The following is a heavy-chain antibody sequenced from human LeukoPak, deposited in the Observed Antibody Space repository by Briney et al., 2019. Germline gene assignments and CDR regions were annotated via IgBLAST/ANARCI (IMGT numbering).Heavy chain of an antibody. V-gene: IGHV4-34*01. Sequence: PSETLSLTCAVYGGSFSGYYWSWIRQPPGKGLEWIGEINHSGSTNYNPSLKSRVTISVDTSKNQFSLKLSSVTAADTAVYYCARGDRGDSSGYYYGVDYWGQGTLVTVSS. CDR1: GGSFSGYY. D-gene: IGHD3-22*01. CDR3: ARGDRGDSSGYYYGVDY. J-gene: IGHJ4*02. CDR2: INHSGST.